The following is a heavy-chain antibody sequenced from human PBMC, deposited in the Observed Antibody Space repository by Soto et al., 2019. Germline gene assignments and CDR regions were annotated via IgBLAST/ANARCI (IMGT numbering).Heavy chain of an antibody. V-gene: IGHV3-23*01. Sequence: GGSLRLSCAASGFTFSSYAMNWVRQAPGKGPEWVSHISVTGDTYYADSVKGRFTISRDNSKNTLFLQMNSLRAEVTAVYYCAKSLSTATSFDYWGQGTPVTVSS. CDR2: ISVTGDT. J-gene: IGHJ4*02. CDR3: AKSLSTATSFDY. CDR1: GFTFSSYA.